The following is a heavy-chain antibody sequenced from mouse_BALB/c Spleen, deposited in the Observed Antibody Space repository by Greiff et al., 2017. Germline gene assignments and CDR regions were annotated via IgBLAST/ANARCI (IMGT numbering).Heavy chain of an antibody. Sequence: EVKVVESGGGLVQPGGSLKLSCAASGFTFSSYTMSWVRQTPEKRLEWVAYISNGGGSTYYPDTVKGRFTISRDNAKNTLYLQMSSLKSEDTAMYYCARYRYEYFDVWGAGTTVTVSS. D-gene: IGHD2-14*01. CDR2: ISNGGGST. CDR3: ARYRYEYFDV. V-gene: IGHV5-12-2*01. J-gene: IGHJ1*01. CDR1: GFTFSSYT.